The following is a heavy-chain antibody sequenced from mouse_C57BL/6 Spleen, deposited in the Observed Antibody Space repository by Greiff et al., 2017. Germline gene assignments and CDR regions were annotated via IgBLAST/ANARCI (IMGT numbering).Heavy chain of an antibody. D-gene: IGHD2-4*01. CDR1: GYTFTSYW. V-gene: IGHV1-64*01. CDR2: IHPNSGST. CDR3: ARGDGLRRGFYAMDY. J-gene: IGHJ4*01. Sequence: QVHVKQPGAELVKPGASVKLSCKASGYTFTSYWMHWVKQRPGQGLEWIGMIHPNSGSTNYNEKFKSKATLTVDKSSSTAYMQLSSLTSEDSAVYYCARGDGLRRGFYAMDYWGQGTSVTVSS.